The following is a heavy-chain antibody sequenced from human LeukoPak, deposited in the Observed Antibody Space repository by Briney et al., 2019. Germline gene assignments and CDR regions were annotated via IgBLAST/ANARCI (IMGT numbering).Heavy chain of an antibody. Sequence: SMKGRFAISRDNSKNTLYLQMNSLRTEDTAMYYCAKDEVGRYCSSTSCYSRFDYWGQGTLVTVSS. J-gene: IGHJ4*02. V-gene: IGHV3-30*02. CDR3: AKDEVGRYCSSTSCYSRFDY. D-gene: IGHD2-2*02.